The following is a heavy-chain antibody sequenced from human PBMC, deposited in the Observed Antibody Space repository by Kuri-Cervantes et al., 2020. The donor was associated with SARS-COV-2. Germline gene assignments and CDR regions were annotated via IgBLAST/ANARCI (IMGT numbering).Heavy chain of an antibody. CDR3: ARGPSAMATISYNWFDP. Sequence: SVKVSCKASGGTFSSYAISWARQAPGQGLEWMGGIIPILGTANYAQKFQGRVTITADESTSTAFMELSSLRSEDTAVYYCARGPSAMATISYNWFDPWGQGTLVNVSS. J-gene: IGHJ5*02. V-gene: IGHV1-69*13. CDR2: IIPILGTA. D-gene: IGHD5-24*01. CDR1: GGTFSSYA.